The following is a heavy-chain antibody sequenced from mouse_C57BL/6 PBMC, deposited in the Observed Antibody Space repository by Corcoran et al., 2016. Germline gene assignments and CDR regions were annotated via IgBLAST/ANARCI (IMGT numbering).Heavy chain of an antibody. CDR2: ISYDGSN. CDR3: ARWTGFDY. Sequence: DVQLQESGPGLVKPSQSLSLTCSVTGYSITSGYYWNGIRQFTGNKLEWMGYISYDGSNNYNPSLKNRISITRDTSKNQFFLKLNSVTTEYTATYYCARWTGFDYWGQGTTLTVSS. V-gene: IGHV3-6*01. CDR1: GYSITSGYY. J-gene: IGHJ2*01.